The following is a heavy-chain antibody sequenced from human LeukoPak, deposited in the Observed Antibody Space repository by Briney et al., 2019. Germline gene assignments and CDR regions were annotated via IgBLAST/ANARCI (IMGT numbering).Heavy chain of an antibody. CDR2: MNPNSGNT. J-gene: IGHJ4*02. V-gene: IGHV1-8*01. CDR1: GYTFTSYD. CDR3: ARGPQWGYYDSSGYYY. D-gene: IGHD3-22*01. Sequence: ASVKVSCKASGYTFTSYDINWVRQATGQGLEWMGWMNPNSGNTGYAQKFQGRVTMTRNTSVSTAYMELSSLRSEDTAVYYCARGPQWGYYDSSGYYYWGQGTLVTVSS.